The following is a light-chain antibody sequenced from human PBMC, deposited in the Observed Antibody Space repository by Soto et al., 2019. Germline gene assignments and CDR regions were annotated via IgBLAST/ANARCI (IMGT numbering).Light chain of an antibody. J-gene: IGKJ1*01. V-gene: IGKV3-20*01. CDR1: ESVASNY. Sequence: PGEKAILSCRASESVASNYLAWYQQKPGQAPRLLIYGASNRATGIPDRFSGSGSGTDFTLTISRLEPEDFAVYYCQQYGSSGTFGQGTKVDIK. CDR2: GAS. CDR3: QQYGSSGT.